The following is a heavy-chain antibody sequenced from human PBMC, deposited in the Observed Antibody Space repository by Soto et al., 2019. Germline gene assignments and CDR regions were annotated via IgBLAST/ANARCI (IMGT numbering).Heavy chain of an antibody. CDR1: GFTFSSYA. Sequence: QVQLVESGGGVVQPGRSLRLSCAASGFTFSSYAMHWVRQAPGKGLEWVAVISYDGSNKYYADSVKGRFPISRDNSKNTLYLQMNSLRAEDTAVYYCARDRKPPGIAAAGTSGYYYGMDVWGQGTTVTVSS. CDR3: ARDRKPPGIAAAGTSGYYYGMDV. V-gene: IGHV3-30-3*01. J-gene: IGHJ6*02. CDR2: ISYDGSNK. D-gene: IGHD6-13*01.